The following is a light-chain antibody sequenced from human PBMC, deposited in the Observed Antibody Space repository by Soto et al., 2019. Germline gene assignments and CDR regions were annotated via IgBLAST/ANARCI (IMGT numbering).Light chain of an antibody. CDR3: QQYGTSRWT. J-gene: IGKJ1*01. V-gene: IGKV3-20*01. CDR2: GAS. Sequence: PGERATLSCRASQSVSSSYLAWYQQKPGQAHRLLIYGASSRATGIPDRFSGSGSGTDFTLTISRLEPGDYAVYYCQQYGTSRWTCGQGTKVEIK. CDR1: QSVSSSY.